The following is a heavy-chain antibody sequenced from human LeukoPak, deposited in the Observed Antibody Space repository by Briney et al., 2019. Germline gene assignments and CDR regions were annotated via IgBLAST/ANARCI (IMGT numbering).Heavy chain of an antibody. CDR1: GXRFTSYR. CDR3: ARSLTAAAGDY. D-gene: IGHD6-25*01. CDR2: IYPADSDS. Sequence: GESLNTPVEGPGXRFTSYRSAWVRQLHGKGLEWMAIIYPADSDSRYSLSFQGQVTISADKSISTANLQCRSLKASDTAMYYCARSLTAAAGDYWGQGTMVTVSS. V-gene: IGHV5-51*01. J-gene: IGHJ4*02.